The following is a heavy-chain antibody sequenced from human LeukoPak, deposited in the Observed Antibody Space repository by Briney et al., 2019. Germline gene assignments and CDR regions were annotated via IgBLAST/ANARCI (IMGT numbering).Heavy chain of an antibody. Sequence: SSETLSLTCAVYGGSFSGYYWSWIRQPPGKGLEWIGEINHSGSTNYNPSLKSRVTISVDTSKNQFSLKLSSVTAADTAVYYCARDYGSGYNWFDPWGQGTLVTVSS. V-gene: IGHV4-34*01. CDR2: INHSGST. CDR1: GGSFSGYY. D-gene: IGHD3-10*01. CDR3: ARDYGSGYNWFDP. J-gene: IGHJ5*02.